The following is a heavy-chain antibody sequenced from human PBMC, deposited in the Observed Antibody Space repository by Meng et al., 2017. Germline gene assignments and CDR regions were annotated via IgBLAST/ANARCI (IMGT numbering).Heavy chain of an antibody. V-gene: IGHV3-48*04. CDR1: GFTFSSYS. CDR2: ISSSGSTI. D-gene: IGHD6-19*01. CDR3: ARMRSIAVAGTYYYYYGMDV. J-gene: IGHJ6*02. Sequence: GESLKISCAASGFTFSSYSMNWVRQAPGKGLEWVSYISSSGSTIYYADSVKGRFTISRDNAKNSLYLQMNSLRAEDTAVYYCARMRSIAVAGTYYYYYGMDVWGQGTTVTVSS.